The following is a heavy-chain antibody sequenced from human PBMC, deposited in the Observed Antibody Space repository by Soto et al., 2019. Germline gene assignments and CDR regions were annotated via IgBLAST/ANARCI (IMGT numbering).Heavy chain of an antibody. D-gene: IGHD3-22*01. CDR1: GYTFVDYA. Sequence: GASVKVSCKASGYTFVDYALHWVRQAPGQGLEWVGWMNPKTGNIKSSHKFEDRDSITRDTATSTAYMELSGLRSEDTAVYFCTREAVVAENWFDPWGQGTLVTVSS. J-gene: IGHJ5*02. V-gene: IGHV1-3*01. CDR3: TREAVVAENWFDP. CDR2: MNPKTGNI.